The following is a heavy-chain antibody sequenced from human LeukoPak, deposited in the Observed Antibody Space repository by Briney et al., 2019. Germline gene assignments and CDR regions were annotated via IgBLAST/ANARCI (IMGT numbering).Heavy chain of an antibody. D-gene: IGHD2-21*02. CDR1: GGSISSYY. V-gene: IGHV4-4*07. CDR3: ARGGFCGGDCYFYY. Sequence: SETLSLTCTVSGGSISSYYWSWIRQPAGKGLEWIGRIYTSGSTNYNPSLKSRVTISVDTSKNQFSLKLSSVTAADTAMYYCARGGFCGGDCYFYYWGQGTLVTVSS. CDR2: IYTSGST. J-gene: IGHJ4*02.